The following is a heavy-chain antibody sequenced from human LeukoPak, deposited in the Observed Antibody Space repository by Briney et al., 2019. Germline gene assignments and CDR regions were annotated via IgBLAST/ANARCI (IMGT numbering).Heavy chain of an antibody. Sequence: GASVKVSCKASGYTFTSYGISWVRQAPGQGGEWRGWISAYNGNTNYAQKLQGRVTITTDTSTRTAYMELRSLRSDDTAVYYCARAVITMIVVVTTPCAFDIWGQGTMVTVSS. CDR2: ISAYNGNT. D-gene: IGHD3-22*01. CDR1: GYTFTSYG. CDR3: ARAVITMIVVVTTPCAFDI. J-gene: IGHJ3*02. V-gene: IGHV1-18*01.